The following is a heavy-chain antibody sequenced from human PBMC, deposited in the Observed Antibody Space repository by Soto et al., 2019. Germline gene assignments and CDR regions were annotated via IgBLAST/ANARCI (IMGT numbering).Heavy chain of an antibody. D-gene: IGHD1-26*01. J-gene: IGHJ6*02. CDR2: ISGGGDLA. V-gene: IGHV3-23*01. Sequence: EVRLLESGGGLVQPGGSLRLSCAASGFPFATSAMIWVRQSPGKGPEWLSLISGGGDLAYYAESVKGRFTSSRDNSKNALYLQVTFLRVEETAVYYCAKYSGDFPVYNGLNVWGQGITVTVSS. CDR1: GFPFATSA. CDR3: AKYSGDFPVYNGLNV.